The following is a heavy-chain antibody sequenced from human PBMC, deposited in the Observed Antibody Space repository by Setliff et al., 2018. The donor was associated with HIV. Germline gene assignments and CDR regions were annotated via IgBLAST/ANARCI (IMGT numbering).Heavy chain of an antibody. V-gene: IGHV1-69*13. D-gene: IGHD3-22*01. CDR2: IIPIYGTP. Sequence: SVKVSCKASGGTFSSYSINWVRQAPGQGLEWMGGIIPIYGTPIYAQKFQGRVTITADESTSTAYMELSSLRSEDTAVYYCARPHSAQYYYDSSGYPGAFDIWGQGTMVTVSS. J-gene: IGHJ3*02. CDR1: GGTFSSYS. CDR3: ARPHSAQYYYDSSGYPGAFDI.